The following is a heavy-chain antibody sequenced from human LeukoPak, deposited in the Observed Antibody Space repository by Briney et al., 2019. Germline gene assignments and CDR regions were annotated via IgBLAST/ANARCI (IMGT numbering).Heavy chain of an antibody. D-gene: IGHD3-22*01. CDR3: AKGLYYYDSSGYSLMDY. J-gene: IGHJ4*02. CDR1: GFTFSSYG. Sequence: GGSLRLSCAASGFTFSSYGMHWVRQAPGKGLESVAVISYDGSNKYYADSVKGRFTISRDNSKNTLYLQMNSLRAEDTAVYYCAKGLYYYDSSGYSLMDYWGQGTLVTVSS. CDR2: ISYDGSNK. V-gene: IGHV3-30*18.